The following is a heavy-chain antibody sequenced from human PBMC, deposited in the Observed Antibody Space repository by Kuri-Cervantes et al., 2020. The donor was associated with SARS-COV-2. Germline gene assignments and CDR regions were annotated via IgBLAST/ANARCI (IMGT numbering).Heavy chain of an antibody. CDR2: IYYSGST. CDR1: GGSVSSGSYY. CDR3: ARGYCSSTSCLPVDYYGMDV. Sequence: GSLRLSCTVSGGSVSSGSYYWSWIRQPPGKGLEWIGYIYYSGSTNYNPSLKSRVTISVDTSKNQFSLKLSSVTAADTAVYYCARGYCSSTSCLPVDYYGMDVWGQGTTVTVSS. J-gene: IGHJ6*02. D-gene: IGHD2-2*01. V-gene: IGHV4-61*01.